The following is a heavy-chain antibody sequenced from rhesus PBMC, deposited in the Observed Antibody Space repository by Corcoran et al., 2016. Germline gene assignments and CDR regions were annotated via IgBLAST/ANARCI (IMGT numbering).Heavy chain of an antibody. D-gene: IGHD6-31*01. CDR3: ARRPDSSGLDY. CDR1: GGSISGGYG. J-gene: IGHJ4*01. V-gene: IGHV4S7*01. Sequence: QVQLQESGPGLVKPSETLSLTCAVSGGSISGGYGWSWIRQPPGKGLVWIWHIFVSIGSTYYNPSLKSRVTISKDTSKNQCSLKLSSVTAADTAVYYCARRPDSSGLDYWGQGVLVTVSS. CDR2: IFVSIGST.